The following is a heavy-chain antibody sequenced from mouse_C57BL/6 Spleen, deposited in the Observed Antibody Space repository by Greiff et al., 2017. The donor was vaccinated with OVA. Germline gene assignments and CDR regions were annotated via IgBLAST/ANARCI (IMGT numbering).Heavy chain of an antibody. CDR1: GFTFSDYG. CDR2: ISSGSSTI. D-gene: IGHD2-5*01. Sequence: EVNVVESGGGLVKPGGSLKLSCAASGFTFSDYGMHWVRQAPEKGLEWVAYISSGSSTIYYADTVKGRFTISRDNAKNTLFLQMTSLRAEDTAMYYCARRSNYGWFAYWGQGTLVTVSA. V-gene: IGHV5-17*01. J-gene: IGHJ3*01. CDR3: ARRSNYGWFAY.